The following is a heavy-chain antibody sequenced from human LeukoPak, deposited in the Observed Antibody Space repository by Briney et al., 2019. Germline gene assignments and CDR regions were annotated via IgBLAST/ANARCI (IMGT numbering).Heavy chain of an antibody. CDR1: GFTFSSYT. Sequence: PGGSLRLSCAASGFTFSSYTMNWVRQAPGKGLEWVSSISSSGSYIYYADSMKGRFTISGDNAKNSLFLQMNSLRAEDTAVYYCARLAQQLAGYDYYYYMDVWGKGTTVTVSS. CDR3: ARLAQQLAGYDYYYYMDV. J-gene: IGHJ6*03. D-gene: IGHD6-13*01. V-gene: IGHV3-21*01. CDR2: ISSSGSYI.